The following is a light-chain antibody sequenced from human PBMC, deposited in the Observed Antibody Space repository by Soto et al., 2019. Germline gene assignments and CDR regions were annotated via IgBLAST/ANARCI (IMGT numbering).Light chain of an antibody. CDR1: SSNIGSNY. CDR2: SNN. CDR3: AAWDDSLSGKV. V-gene: IGLV1-47*02. Sequence: QPVLTQPPSASGTPGQRVTISCSGGSSNIGSNYVNWYQQLPGTAPKLLIYSNNQRPSGVPDRFSGSKSGTSASLAISGLRAEDEADEYSAAWDDSLSGKVFGTGTKVTVL. J-gene: IGLJ1*01.